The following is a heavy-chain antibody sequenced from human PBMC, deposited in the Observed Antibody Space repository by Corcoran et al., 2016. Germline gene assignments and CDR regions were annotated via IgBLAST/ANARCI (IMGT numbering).Heavy chain of an antibody. CDR2: ISSSSSTI. CDR1: GFTFSSYS. CDR3: ASDEAYCGGDCYPGVDY. J-gene: IGHJ4*02. D-gene: IGHD2-21*02. V-gene: IGHV3-48*04. Sequence: EVQLVESGGGLVQPGGSLRLSCAASGFTFSSYSMNWVRQAPGKGLEWVSYISSSSSTIYYADSVKGRFTISRDNAKNSLYLQMNSLRAEDTAVYYCASDEAYCGGDCYPGVDYWGQGTLVTVSS.